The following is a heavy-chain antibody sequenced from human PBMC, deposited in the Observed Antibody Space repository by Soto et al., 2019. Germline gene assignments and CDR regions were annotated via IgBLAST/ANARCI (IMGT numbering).Heavy chain of an antibody. V-gene: IGHV3-74*01. CDR2: IESDGSST. CDR3: ARDGGGLGY. Sequence: EVQLVESGGGLVQPGGSVRLSCVVSGFTFSNYRIHWVRQAPGKGLVWVSRIESDGSSTTYADSVKGRFTISRDNAKNTLYLQMNGLSGEDTAIYYCARDGGGLGYWGQGTLVTVSS. J-gene: IGHJ4*02. CDR1: GFTFSNYR. D-gene: IGHD3-10*01.